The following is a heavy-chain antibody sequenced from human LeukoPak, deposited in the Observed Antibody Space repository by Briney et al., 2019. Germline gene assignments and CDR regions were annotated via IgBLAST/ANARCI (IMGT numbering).Heavy chain of an antibody. CDR1: GYTFTDYS. Sequence: ASVKVSCKASGYTFTDYSMHWVRQAPGQGLEWMGWINPNSGGTDYALKFQGRVTMTRVTSISTAYLEVTRLTSDDTAVYFCVRDTIAAAGAGGWGQGTLVTVSS. D-gene: IGHD6-13*01. CDR2: INPNSGGT. J-gene: IGHJ4*02. CDR3: VRDTIAAAGAGG. V-gene: IGHV1-2*02.